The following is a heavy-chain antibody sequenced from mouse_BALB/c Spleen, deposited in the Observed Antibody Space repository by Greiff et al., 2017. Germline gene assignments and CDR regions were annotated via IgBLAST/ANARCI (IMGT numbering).Heavy chain of an antibody. D-gene: IGHD2-4*01. CDR1: GFTFSSYA. V-gene: IGHV5-9-3*01. CDR3: ARQEDYDYLFAY. Sequence: EVQLVESGGGLVKPGGSLKLSCAASGFTFSSYAMSWVRQTPEQRLEWVATISSGGSYTYYPDSVKGRFTISRDNAKNTLYLQMSSLRSEDTAMYYCARQEDYDYLFAYWGQGTLVTVSA. CDR2: ISSGGSYT. J-gene: IGHJ3*01.